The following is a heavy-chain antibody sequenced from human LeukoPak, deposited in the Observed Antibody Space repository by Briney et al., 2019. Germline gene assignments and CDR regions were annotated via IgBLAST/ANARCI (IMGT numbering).Heavy chain of an antibody. D-gene: IGHD2-2*01. CDR3: ARDVGEYCSSTNCYASHY. J-gene: IGHJ4*02. CDR2: IIPIFGTA. CDR1: GGTFSSYA. V-gene: IGHV1-69*13. Sequence: VASVKVSCKASGGTFSSYAISWVRQAPGQGLKWMGGIIPIFGTANYAQKFQGRVTITADESTSTAYVELSSLRSEDTAVYYCARDVGEYCSSTNCYASHYWGQGTLVTVSS.